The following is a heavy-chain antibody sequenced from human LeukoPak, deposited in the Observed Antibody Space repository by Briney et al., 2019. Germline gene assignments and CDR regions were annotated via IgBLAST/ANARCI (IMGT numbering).Heavy chain of an antibody. CDR1: GGSISTYY. V-gene: IGHV4-59*01. J-gene: IGHJ4*02. CDR3: ARVPLAAAGGFDY. D-gene: IGHD6-13*01. CDR2: IYYSGSS. Sequence: TSSETLSLTCTVSGGSISTYYWSWIRQPPGKGLEWIGYIYYSGSSNYNPSLKSRVTISVDTSKNQFSLKLSSVTAADTAMYYCARVPLAAAGGFDYWGQGTLVTVSA.